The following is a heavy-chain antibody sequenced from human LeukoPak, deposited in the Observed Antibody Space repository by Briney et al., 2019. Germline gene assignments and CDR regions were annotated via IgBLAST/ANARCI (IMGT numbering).Heavy chain of an antibody. CDR3: ARDLAYYGSGSYYYYGMDV. Sequence: SVKVSRKASGGTFSSYAISWVRQAPGQGLEWMGGIIPIFGTANYAQKFQGRVTITADESTSTAYMELSSLRSEDTAVYYCARDLAYYGSGSYYYYGMDVWGQGTTVTVSS. D-gene: IGHD3-10*01. V-gene: IGHV1-69*13. J-gene: IGHJ6*02. CDR2: IIPIFGTA. CDR1: GGTFSSYA.